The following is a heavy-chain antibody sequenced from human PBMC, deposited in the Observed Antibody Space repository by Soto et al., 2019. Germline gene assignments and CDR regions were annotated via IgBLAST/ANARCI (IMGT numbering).Heavy chain of an antibody. Sequence: QVQLVQSGAEVKKPGASVKVSCKASGYTFTSYGISWVRQAPGQGLEWMGWISAYNGNTNYAQKLQGRVTMTTDTSTSTAYMELRSLRSDDTAVYYCARYYYGSGSYYYYYYGMDVWGQGTTVTVSS. J-gene: IGHJ6*02. V-gene: IGHV1-18*01. CDR3: ARYYYGSGSYYYYYYGMDV. CDR2: ISAYNGNT. D-gene: IGHD3-10*01. CDR1: GYTFTSYG.